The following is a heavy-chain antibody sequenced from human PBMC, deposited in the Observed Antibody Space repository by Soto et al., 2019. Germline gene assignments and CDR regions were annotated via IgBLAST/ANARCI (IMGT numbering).Heavy chain of an antibody. Sequence: QLQLQESGSGLVKTSETLSLTCTVSGASISYGGFSWSWIRQSPGKGLEWIGYISHLESTYFHPSFKSRLTRSIDRTRNQFSLKLSSVTAADMAVYDGARGGGDDSFDYWGQGVLGTVSS. CDR1: GASISYGGFS. CDR3: ARGGGDDSFDY. D-gene: IGHD2-21*02. CDR2: ISHLEST. J-gene: IGHJ4*02. V-gene: IGHV4-30-2*06.